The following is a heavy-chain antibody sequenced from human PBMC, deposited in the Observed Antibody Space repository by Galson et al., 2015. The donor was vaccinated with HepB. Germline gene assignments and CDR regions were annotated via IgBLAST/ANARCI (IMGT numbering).Heavy chain of an antibody. J-gene: IGHJ3*02. Sequence: PALVKPTQTLTLTCTFSAFSLSTSGVGVGWFRQPPGKALEWLALISWDDDNRSSPSLKSRITITNDTSKDQVGLTMTNMDPVDTATYYCAHRGRSCAVVTPGGDSFEIWGQGTMVTVSS. D-gene: IGHD4-23*01. CDR1: AFSLSTSGVG. CDR2: ISWDDDN. V-gene: IGHV2-5*02. CDR3: AHRGRSCAVVTPGGDSFEI.